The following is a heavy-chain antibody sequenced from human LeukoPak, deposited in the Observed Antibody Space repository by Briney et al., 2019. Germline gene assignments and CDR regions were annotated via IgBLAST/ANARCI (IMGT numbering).Heavy chain of an antibody. D-gene: IGHD4-17*01. CDR1: GGSFSGYY. Sequence: SETLSLTCAVYGGSFSGYYWNWIRQPPGKGLEWIGEINHSGSTNYNPSLKSRVTVSLDTSKNQFSLRLSSVTAADTAVYYCARLEDDYGDYEAYFYYMDVWGKGTTVTISS. CDR3: ARLEDDYGDYEAYFYYMDV. V-gene: IGHV4-34*01. J-gene: IGHJ6*03. CDR2: INHSGST.